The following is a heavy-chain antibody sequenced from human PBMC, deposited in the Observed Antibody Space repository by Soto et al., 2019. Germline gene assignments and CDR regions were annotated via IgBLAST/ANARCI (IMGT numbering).Heavy chain of an antibody. V-gene: IGHV4-59*01. CDR1: GASIRNFY. CDR3: AQTTGWPGFDY. D-gene: IGHD6-19*01. CDR2: IYNGERT. Sequence: QVHLQESGPGLVKPSETMSLTCTASGASIRNFYWNWVRQFPGKGLEWIGHIYNGERTNYNPSLKSRVTISVDAPKNQFSLKLRSVTVADTAVYYCAQTTGWPGFDYWGQGTLVAVSS. J-gene: IGHJ4*02.